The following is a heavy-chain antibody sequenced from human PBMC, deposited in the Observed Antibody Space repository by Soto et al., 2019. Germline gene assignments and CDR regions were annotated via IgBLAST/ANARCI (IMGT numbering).Heavy chain of an antibody. J-gene: IGHJ4*02. Sequence: ASGKVSCKASGYTFSSYAMHWVRQAPGQRLEWMGWINAGYGNTKSSQKFQDRVTISRDTSASTAYMELTSVRSEDTAVYYCARDTGDGTFDFWGQGTLVPVSS. V-gene: IGHV1-3*01. D-gene: IGHD7-27*01. CDR1: GYTFSSYA. CDR3: ARDTGDGTFDF. CDR2: INAGYGNT.